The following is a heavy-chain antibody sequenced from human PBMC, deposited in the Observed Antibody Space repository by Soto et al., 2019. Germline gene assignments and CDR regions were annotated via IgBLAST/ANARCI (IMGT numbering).Heavy chain of an antibody. Sequence: SVKVSCKASGGTFSSYAISWVRQAPGQGLEWMGGIIPIFGTANYAQKFQGRVTITADESTSTAYMELSSLRSEDTAVYYCARGVEDGYNSGFYPLTRMDVWGQGTTVTVSS. V-gene: IGHV1-69*13. D-gene: IGHD5-12*01. CDR2: IIPIFGTA. CDR3: ARGVEDGYNSGFYPLTRMDV. CDR1: GGTFSSYA. J-gene: IGHJ6*02.